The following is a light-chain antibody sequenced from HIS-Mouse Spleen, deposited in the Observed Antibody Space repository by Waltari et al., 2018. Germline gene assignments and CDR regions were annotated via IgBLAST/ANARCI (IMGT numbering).Light chain of an antibody. CDR1: QSVSSN. CDR2: SAS. J-gene: IGKJ1*01. Sequence: EIVMTQSPATLSLSPGERATLSCRASQSVSSNLAWYQQKPGQATRLLSYSASTRATGIPARFSGSGSGTEFTLTISSMQSEDFAVYYCQQYKNWPRTFGQGTKVEIK. V-gene: IGKV3-15*01. CDR3: QQYKNWPRT.